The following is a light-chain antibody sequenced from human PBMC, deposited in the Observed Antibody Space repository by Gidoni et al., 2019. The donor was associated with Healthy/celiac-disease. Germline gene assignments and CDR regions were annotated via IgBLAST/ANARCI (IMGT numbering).Light chain of an antibody. CDR1: SSDVWSYNL. CDR2: EGS. V-gene: IGLV2-23*01. J-gene: IGLJ1*01. Sequence: QSALTQPASVSGSPAQSITISFTGTSSDVWSYNLVSWYQQHPGKAPKLMIYEGSKRPSGVSNRFSGSKSGNTASLTISGLKAEDEADYYCCSYAGSSTYVFGTGTKVTVL. CDR3: CSYAGSSTYV.